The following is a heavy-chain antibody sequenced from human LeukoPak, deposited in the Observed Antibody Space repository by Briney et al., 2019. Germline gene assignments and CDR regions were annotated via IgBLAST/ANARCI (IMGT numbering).Heavy chain of an antibody. CDR2: MKKDGSET. J-gene: IGHJ4*02. CDR3: GRHRSGSGLYFIDD. V-gene: IGHV3-7*01. D-gene: IGHD3-10*01. CDR1: GFTFISYS. Sequence: TGGSLRLSCVVSGFTFISYSVIWVRQAPGKGLQWVANMKKDGSETNYGDSVKGRFTISRDNAKNSLYLQMNSLRAEDTAVYYCGRHRSGSGLYFIDDSGQRTLVSVSS.